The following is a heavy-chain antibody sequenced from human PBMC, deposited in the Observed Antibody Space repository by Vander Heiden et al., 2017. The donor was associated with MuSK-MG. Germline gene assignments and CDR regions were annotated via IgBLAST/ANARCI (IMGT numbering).Heavy chain of an antibody. J-gene: IGHJ3*02. CDR3: ARAWVAVAGTYYDAFDI. CDR2: INHSGST. CDR1: GGSFSVYY. V-gene: IGHV4-34*01. D-gene: IGHD6-19*01. Sequence: QVQLQQWGAGLLKPSETLSLTCAVYGGSFSVYYWSWIRQPPGKGLEWIGEINHSGSTNYNPSLKSRVTISVDTSKNQFSLKLSSVTAADTAVYYCARAWVAVAGTYYDAFDIWGQGTMVTVSS.